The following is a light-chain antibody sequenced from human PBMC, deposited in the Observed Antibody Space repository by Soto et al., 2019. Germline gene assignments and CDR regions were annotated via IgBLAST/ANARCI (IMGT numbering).Light chain of an antibody. CDR1: SSNIGAGYD. V-gene: IGLV1-40*01. CDR3: QSYDSSLSGAV. CDR2: GNN. Sequence: QSVLTQPPSVSGAPGQRVTISCTGSSSNIGAGYDVHWYQQLPGTAPKLLIYGNNNRPSGVPDRFSGSKSGTSTSLAITGLQAEDEADYYGQSYDSSLSGAVFGGGTQLTVL. J-gene: IGLJ7*01.